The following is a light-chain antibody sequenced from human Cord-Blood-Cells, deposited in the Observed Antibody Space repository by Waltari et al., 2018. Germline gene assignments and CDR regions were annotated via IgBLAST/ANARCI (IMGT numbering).Light chain of an antibody. CDR2: GSS. CDR3: QSYDSSLSGVV. J-gene: IGLJ2*01. V-gene: IGLV1-40*01. Sequence: QSVLTQPPSVSGAPAQRVTISSSGCSSNIGAGYEVPLHQQRPGTAPKLLIFGSSNRPSGVPDRFSGSKSGTSASLAITGLQAEDEADDYCQSYDSSLSGVVFGGGTKLTVL. CDR1: SSNIGAGYE.